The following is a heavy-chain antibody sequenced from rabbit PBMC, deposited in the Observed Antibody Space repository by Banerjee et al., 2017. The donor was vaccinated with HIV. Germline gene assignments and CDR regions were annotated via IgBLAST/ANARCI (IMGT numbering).Heavy chain of an antibody. J-gene: IGHJ4*01. CDR1: GFSFSSGYD. Sequence: QSLEESGGDLVKPGASLTLTCTASGFSFSSGYDMCWVRQAPGKGLEWIACIYAGSSGSTYYASWAKGRFTISKTSSTTVTLQMTSLTAADTATYFCARGGNSAGNGYNLWGQGTLVTVS. D-gene: IGHD7-1*01. V-gene: IGHV1S40*01. CDR2: IYAGSSGST. CDR3: ARGGNSAGNGYNL.